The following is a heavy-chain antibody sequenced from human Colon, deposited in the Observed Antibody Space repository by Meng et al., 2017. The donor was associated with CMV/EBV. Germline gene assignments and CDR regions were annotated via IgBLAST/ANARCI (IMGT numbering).Heavy chain of an antibody. V-gene: IGHV1-69*02. J-gene: IGHJ4*02. D-gene: IGHD2-2*01. CDR2: IIPILGIA. CDR1: GGTFSSYT. Sequence: SVKVSCKASGGTFSSYTISWVRQAPGQGLEWMGRIIPILGIANYAQKFQGRVTITADKSTSTAYMELRSLDFDDTAIYFCARAYCSGTNCSPDYWGQGTLVTVSS. CDR3: ARAYCSGTNCSPDY.